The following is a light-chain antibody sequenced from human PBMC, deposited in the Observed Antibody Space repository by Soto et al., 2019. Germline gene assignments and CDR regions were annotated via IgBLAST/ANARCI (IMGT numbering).Light chain of an antibody. CDR1: NSNIGAAYD. CDR2: GND. Sequence: QSVLTQPPSVSGAPGQKVTISCTGSNSNIGAAYDVNWYQHLPGTAPKLLIYGNDNRPSGVPDRFSGSKSGTSASLAITGLRAEDEADYYCQSYDSSLSGYVFGAGTKLTVL. J-gene: IGLJ1*01. CDR3: QSYDSSLSGYV. V-gene: IGLV1-40*01.